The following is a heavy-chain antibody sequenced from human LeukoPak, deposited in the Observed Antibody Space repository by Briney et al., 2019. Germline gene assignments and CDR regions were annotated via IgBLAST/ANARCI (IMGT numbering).Heavy chain of an antibody. D-gene: IGHD1-1*01. CDR3: AKDWNPSPNWFGP. J-gene: IGHJ5*02. CDR2: VSNSGVST. V-gene: IGHV3-23*01. CDR1: GFIFSTYA. Sequence: PEGSLRLSCAASGFIFSTYAMNWVRQAPGKGLEWISGVSNSGVSTNYAASVKGRFTISRDNSKNMLYLQMNGLRAEDTAVYYCAKDWNPSPNWFGPWGQGTLVIVSS.